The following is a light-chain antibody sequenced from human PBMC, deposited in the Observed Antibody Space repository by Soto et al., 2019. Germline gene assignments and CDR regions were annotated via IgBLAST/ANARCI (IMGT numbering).Light chain of an antibody. CDR3: SSYTSSSTPRYV. J-gene: IGLJ1*01. Sequence: QSALTQPASVSGSPGQSITISCTGTSSDVGGYNYVSWYQQHPGKAPKLMIYDVSNRPSGVSNRFSGSKSGNTASLTISGLQAEDDADYSCSSYTSSSTPRYVFGTGTKVTVL. CDR1: SSDVGGYNY. V-gene: IGLV2-14*01. CDR2: DVS.